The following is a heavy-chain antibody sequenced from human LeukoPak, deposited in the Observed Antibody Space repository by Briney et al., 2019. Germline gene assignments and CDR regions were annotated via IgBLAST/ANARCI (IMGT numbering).Heavy chain of an antibody. CDR1: GGSINSYW. Sequence: SETLSLMCSVSGGSINSYWWSWIRQPAGKGLEFIGRIYTTGRTNYNPSLKSRVSMSVGTSKNKFSLELRSVTAADTAVYFCARAGYTISSYRFDFWGQGALVTVSS. J-gene: IGHJ4*02. V-gene: IGHV4-4*07. CDR2: IYTTGRT. CDR3: ARAGYTISSYRFDF. D-gene: IGHD3-16*02.